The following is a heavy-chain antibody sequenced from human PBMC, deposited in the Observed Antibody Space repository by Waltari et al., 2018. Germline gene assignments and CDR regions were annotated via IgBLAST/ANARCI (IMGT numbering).Heavy chain of an antibody. CDR2: INHNGST. Sequence: QVQLQQRGAGLVKPSVTLARTCAVSGGSFSGYYCSWIRQPPGKALEWNGEINHNGSTNYKPSLKSRVTISVDTSKNQFSLKLSAVTAADTAVYYCARAGGDSSGWIFDDWGQGTLVTVSS. CDR1: GGSFSGYY. V-gene: IGHV4-34*01. J-gene: IGHJ4*02. CDR3: ARAGGDSSGWIFDD. D-gene: IGHD6-19*01.